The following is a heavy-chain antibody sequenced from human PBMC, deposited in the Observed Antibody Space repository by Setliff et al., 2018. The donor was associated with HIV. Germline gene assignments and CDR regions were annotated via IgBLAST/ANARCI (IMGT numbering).Heavy chain of an antibody. CDR2: VFYTGFA. CDR1: GDSIRGYC. V-gene: IGHV4-59*08. Sequence: SETLSLTCTVSGDSIRGYCWSWIRQPPGKGLEWMGYVFYTGFAAYNPSLKSRLTISVDTSKSQFSLRLTSVTAADTAIYYCARQVSIPGVAITPVDYWGQGALVTVSS. J-gene: IGHJ4*02. CDR3: ARQVSIPGVAITPVDY. D-gene: IGHD5-12*01.